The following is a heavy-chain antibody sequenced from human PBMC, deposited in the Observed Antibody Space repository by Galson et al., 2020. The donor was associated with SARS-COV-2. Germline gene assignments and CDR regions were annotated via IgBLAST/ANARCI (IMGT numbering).Heavy chain of an antibody. CDR1: GFTFDDYG. D-gene: IGHD1-26*01. Sequence: GGSLRLSCAASGFTFDDYGMSWVRQAPGKGLEWVSGINWNGGSTGYADSVKGRFTISRDNAKNSLYLQMNSLRAEDTALYHCARLLTSGSYSYFDYWGQGTLVTVSS. J-gene: IGHJ4*02. V-gene: IGHV3-20*01. CDR3: ARLLTSGSYSYFDY. CDR2: INWNGGST.